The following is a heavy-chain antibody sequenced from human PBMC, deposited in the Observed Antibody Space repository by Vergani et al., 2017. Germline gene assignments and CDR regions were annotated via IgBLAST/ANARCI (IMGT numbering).Heavy chain of an antibody. V-gene: IGHV4-61*01. CDR3: ARERSSCXCDY. Sequence: QVQLQESGPGLVKPSETLSLTCTVSGGSVSSGSYYWCWIRQPPGKGLEWIGYIYYSGSTNYNPSLKSRVTISVDTSKNQFSLKLSSVTAADTAVYYCARERSSCXCDYWGRGTLVTVSS. CDR1: GGSVSSGSYY. CDR2: IYYSGST. D-gene: IGHD6-19*01. J-gene: IGHJ4*02.